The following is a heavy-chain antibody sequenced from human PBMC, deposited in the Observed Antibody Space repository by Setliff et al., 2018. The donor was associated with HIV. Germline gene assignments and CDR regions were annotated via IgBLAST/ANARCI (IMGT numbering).Heavy chain of an antibody. Sequence: ASVKVSCKASGGTFSSYAINWVRQATGQGLEWMGWMNPNSGNTGFAQKFQGRVTMTRNTSISTDYMELRSLRSEDTAVYYCATDQGRGGGDYYFDYWGQGTLVTVSS. J-gene: IGHJ4*02. D-gene: IGHD2-21*02. V-gene: IGHV1-8*02. CDR1: GGTFSSYA. CDR2: MNPNSGNT. CDR3: ATDQGRGGGDYYFDY.